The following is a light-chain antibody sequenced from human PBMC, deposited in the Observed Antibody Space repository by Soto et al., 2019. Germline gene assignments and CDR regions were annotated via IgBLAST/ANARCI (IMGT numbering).Light chain of an antibody. V-gene: IGKV1-39*01. Sequence: DIQMTQSPSSLSSSVVYRVNISCRASQTVSGYLNWYQQKPGTVPKLLIYATSNLQSGVPSRFSGRGFGTDFTLTISSLQPEDFATYYCQQSFTTPSFGQGTRLEIK. CDR3: QQSFTTPS. J-gene: IGKJ5*01. CDR1: QTVSGY. CDR2: ATS.